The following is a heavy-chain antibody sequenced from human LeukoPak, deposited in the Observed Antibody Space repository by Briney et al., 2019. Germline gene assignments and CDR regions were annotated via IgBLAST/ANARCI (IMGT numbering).Heavy chain of an antibody. J-gene: IGHJ6*02. CDR2: INHSGST. Sequence: SETLSLTCAVYGGSFSGYYWSWIRQPPGKGLEWIGEINHSGSTNYNPSLKSRVIISVDKSRDQFSLNLTSVTAADTAMYYCARGHTVRGMDVWGQGTTVTVSS. V-gene: IGHV4-34*01. CDR1: GGSFSGYY. D-gene: IGHD4-17*01. CDR3: ARGHTVRGMDV.